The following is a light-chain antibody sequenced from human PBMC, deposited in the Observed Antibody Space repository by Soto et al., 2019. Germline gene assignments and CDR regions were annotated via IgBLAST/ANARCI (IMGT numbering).Light chain of an antibody. Sequence: QSVLSHPCSESGSPGQPITNYCSVTTNDVGIVSWYQHHPGKAPKLIIHEVTKRPSRVSDRFSGSTSGNSDSLTPSGLLAADEADYFCCSFGGSGSGFGTGNQLTVL. CDR1: TNDVGI. CDR2: EVT. J-gene: IGLJ1*01. CDR3: CSFGGSGSG. V-gene: IGLV2-23*02.